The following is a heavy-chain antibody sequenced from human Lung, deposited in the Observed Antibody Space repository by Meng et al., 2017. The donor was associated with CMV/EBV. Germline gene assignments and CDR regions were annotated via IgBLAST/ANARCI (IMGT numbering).Heavy chain of an antibody. J-gene: IGHJ4*02. V-gene: IGHV3-74*01. CDR1: GFAFTSYW. CDR3: GRDLVGHTVDY. Sequence: GGSLRLSFESSGFAFTSYWMHWVRQVPGKGLVWVSRINVDGTSTTYGDSVKGRFTMSRDNTKNTIYLQMNSLSAEDTAVYYCGRDLVGHTVDYWGQGTLVTVSS. D-gene: IGHD1-26*01. CDR2: INVDGTST.